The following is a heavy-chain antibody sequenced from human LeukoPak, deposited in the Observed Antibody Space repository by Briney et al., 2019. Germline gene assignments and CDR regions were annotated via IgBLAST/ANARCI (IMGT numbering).Heavy chain of an antibody. Sequence: SETLSLTCTVSGGSISSYYWSWVRQPAGKGLEWIGRIYTSGSTNYNPSLKSRVTMSVDTSKNQFSLKLSSVTAADTAVYYCARDYCSGGSCYSGDYWGQGTLVTVSS. J-gene: IGHJ4*02. D-gene: IGHD2-15*01. CDR1: GGSISSYY. V-gene: IGHV4-4*07. CDR2: IYTSGST. CDR3: ARDYCSGGSCYSGDY.